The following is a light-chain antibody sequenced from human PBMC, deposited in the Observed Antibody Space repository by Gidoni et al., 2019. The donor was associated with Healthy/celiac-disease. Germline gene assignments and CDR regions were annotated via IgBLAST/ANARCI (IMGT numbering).Light chain of an antibody. CDR3: QQYNNWPPT. J-gene: IGKJ2*01. CDR1: QSVSSN. Sequence: EIVMTQSPATLSVSPGERATLSCRASQSVSSNLAWYQQKPGQAPRLLIYGASTRATGIPARFSGSGSGTEFTLTISSLQSEDFAVYYCQQYNNWPPTFGQGTKLGIK. V-gene: IGKV3-15*01. CDR2: GAS.